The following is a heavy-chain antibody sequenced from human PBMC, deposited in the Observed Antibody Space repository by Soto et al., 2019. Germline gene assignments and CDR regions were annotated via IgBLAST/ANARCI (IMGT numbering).Heavy chain of an antibody. CDR3: ARTGRIAIFGVVTEFDP. J-gene: IGHJ5*02. Sequence: LSLTCTVSGDSIGGSNFYWGWLRQPPGKGLEWIGSIFYSGNTYYNPSLKSRVIMSVDTSKNQLSLRLNSVTAADTAVYYCARTGRIAIFGVVTEFDPWGPGTLVTVSS. CDR2: IFYSGNT. V-gene: IGHV4-39*01. CDR1: GDSIGGSNFY. D-gene: IGHD3-3*01.